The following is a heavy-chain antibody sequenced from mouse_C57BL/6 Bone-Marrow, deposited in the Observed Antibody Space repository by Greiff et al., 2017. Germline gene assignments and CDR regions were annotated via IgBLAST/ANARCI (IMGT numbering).Heavy chain of an antibody. CDR3: VRLPAIYDGYYDAY. CDR1: GFTFSDYG. CDR2: ISSGSSTI. D-gene: IGHD2-3*01. J-gene: IGHJ3*01. V-gene: IGHV5-17*01. Sequence: EVQVVESGGGLVKPGGSLKLSCAASGFTFSDYGMHWVRQAPEKGLEWVAYISSGSSTIYYADTVKGRFTISRDNATNTLFRQITSLRSEDTARYYGVRLPAIYDGYYDAYWGQGTLVTVSA.